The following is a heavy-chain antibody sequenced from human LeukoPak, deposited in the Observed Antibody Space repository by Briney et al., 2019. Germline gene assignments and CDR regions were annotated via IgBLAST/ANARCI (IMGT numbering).Heavy chain of an antibody. D-gene: IGHD1-26*01. CDR2: IYYGGSP. CDR3: ARRPIVGSTGFYFDP. CDR1: GGSISTTTNS. Sequence: SETLSLTCNVSGGSISTTTNSWGWAWIRQRPTKGLEWIGSIYYGGSPYYTSSLKSRVTISVDTSKNQFSLKLASLTAADTAVYYCARRPIVGSTGFYFDPWGPGTLVTVPS. V-gene: IGHV4-39*01. J-gene: IGHJ5*02.